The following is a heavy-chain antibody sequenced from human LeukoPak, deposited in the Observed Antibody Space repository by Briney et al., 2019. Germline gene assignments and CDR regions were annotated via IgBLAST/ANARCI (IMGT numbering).Heavy chain of an antibody. CDR1: GCTFTGYY. CDR3: ASGRYDESHDILTGYNRGEADY. V-gene: IGHV1-2*02. Sequence: GASVKVSCKASGCTFTGYYMHWVRQAPGQGLEWMGWINPNSGGTNYAQKFQGRVTMTRDTSISTAYMELSRLRSDDTAVYYCASGRYDESHDILTGYNRGEADYWGQGTLVTVSS. D-gene: IGHD3-9*01. J-gene: IGHJ4*02. CDR2: INPNSGGT.